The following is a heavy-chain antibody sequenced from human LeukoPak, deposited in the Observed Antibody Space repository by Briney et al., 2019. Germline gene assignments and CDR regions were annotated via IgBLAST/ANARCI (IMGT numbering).Heavy chain of an antibody. J-gene: IGHJ4*02. CDR2: IYSSGNT. D-gene: IGHD7-27*01. V-gene: IGHV3-53*01. CDR3: TKTGGPWD. CDR1: GFTVSSNY. Sequence: GGSLRLSCTASGFTVSSNYMSWVRQAPGKGLEWVSVIYSSGNTYYADSVKARFSISRDNSKNSLYLQMNSLRVEDTAMYYCTKTGGPWDWGQGTLVTVSS.